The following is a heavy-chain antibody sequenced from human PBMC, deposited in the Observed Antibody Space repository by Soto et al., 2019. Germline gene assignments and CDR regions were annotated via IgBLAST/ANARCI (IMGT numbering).Heavy chain of an antibody. Sequence: QVQLQESGPGLVKPSETLSLTCTVSGGSISSNYWSWIRQPPGKGLEWIGYIYYSGSTKYNPSLKSRVTISVDTSKNQFSLQLSSVTAADTAVYYCVNGGCSGGSCYPWISWFDPWGQGTLVTVSS. CDR3: VNGGCSGGSCYPWISWFDP. J-gene: IGHJ5*02. D-gene: IGHD2-15*01. CDR1: GGSISSNY. V-gene: IGHV4-59*08. CDR2: IYYSGST.